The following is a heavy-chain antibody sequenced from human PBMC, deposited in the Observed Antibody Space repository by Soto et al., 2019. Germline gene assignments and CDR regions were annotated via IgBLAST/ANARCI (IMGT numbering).Heavy chain of an antibody. CDR1: GGPVSYNTID. V-gene: IGHV4-39*02. J-gene: IGHJ1*01. D-gene: IGHD6-13*01. Sequence: SQTLSLPCDVSGGPVSYNTIDLRWLRHSPGKGLDWIGSVHHSVTTYYNPSLKGRVTISMDTSKNQFSLRLTSVTAADTAVYYCARDTSSTSLRAEYFQFWGQGTQVTVS. CDR3: ARDTSSTSLRAEYFQF. CDR2: VHHSVTT.